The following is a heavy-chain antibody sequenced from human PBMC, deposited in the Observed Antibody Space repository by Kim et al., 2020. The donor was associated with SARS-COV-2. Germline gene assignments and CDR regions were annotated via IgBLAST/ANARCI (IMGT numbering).Heavy chain of an antibody. Sequence: SVKVSCKASGGTFSSYAISWVRQAPGQGLEWMGGIIPIFGTANYAQKFQGRVTITADESTSTAYMELSSLRSEDTAVYYCARDPADDFDWLPRSDYWGQGTLVTVSS. CDR1: GGTFSSYA. CDR2: IIPIFGTA. D-gene: IGHD3-9*01. CDR3: ARDPADDFDWLPRSDY. V-gene: IGHV1-69*13. J-gene: IGHJ4*02.